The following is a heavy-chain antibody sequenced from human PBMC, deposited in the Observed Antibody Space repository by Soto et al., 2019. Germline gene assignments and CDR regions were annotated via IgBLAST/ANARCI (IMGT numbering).Heavy chain of an antibody. CDR3: AKDTPHWSPRGRANLFAP. CDR2: ISGSGGST. V-gene: IGHV3-23*01. CDR1: GFTFSSYA. Sequence: PVGALRLSCAASGFTFSSYAMSWVRQAPGKGLEWVSAISGSGGSTYYADSVKGRFTISRDNSKNTLYLQMNSLRAEDTAVYYSAKDTPHWSPRGRANLFAPCGQGNLVTVNS. J-gene: IGHJ5*02.